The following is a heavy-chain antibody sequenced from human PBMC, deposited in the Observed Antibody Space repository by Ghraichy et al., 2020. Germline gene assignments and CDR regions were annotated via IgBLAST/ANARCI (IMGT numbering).Heavy chain of an antibody. CDR2: INPNSGGT. V-gene: IGHV1-2*02. CDR1: GYTFTGYY. J-gene: IGHJ4*02. D-gene: IGHD2-15*01. Sequence: ASVKVSCKASGYTFTGYYMHWVRQAPGQGLEWMGWINPNSGGTNYAQKFQGRVTMTRDTSISTAYMELSRLRSDDTAVYYCATAMVVAATAFDYWGQGTLVTVSS. CDR3: ATAMVVAATAFDY.